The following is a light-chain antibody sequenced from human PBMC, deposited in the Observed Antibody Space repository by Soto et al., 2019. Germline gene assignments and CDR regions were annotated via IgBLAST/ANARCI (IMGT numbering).Light chain of an antibody. J-gene: IGLJ1*01. V-gene: IGLV2-8*01. CDR2: EVT. Sequence: QSVLTQPPSASGSPGQSVAISCTGTSSDVGDYNFVSWYQQHPGKAPKLIIYEVTKRPSGVPDRFSGSKSGNTASLTVSGLQGDDEADYYCCSYAGNHIYVFGTGTKLTV. CDR1: SSDVGDYNF. CDR3: CSYAGNHIYV.